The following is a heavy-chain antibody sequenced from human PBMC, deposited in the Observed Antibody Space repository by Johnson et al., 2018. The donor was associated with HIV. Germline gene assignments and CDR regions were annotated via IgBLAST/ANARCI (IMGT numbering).Heavy chain of an antibody. V-gene: IGHV3-66*01. Sequence: VQLVESGGGLVQPGRSLRLSCAASGFTFDDYAMHWVRQAPGKGLEWVSVIYSGGSTFHADSVKGRFTISRDNAKNTLYLQMNSLRAEDTAVYYCARYMVRGGDAFDIWGQGTMVTVSS. J-gene: IGHJ3*02. D-gene: IGHD3-10*01. CDR2: IYSGGST. CDR3: ARYMVRGGDAFDI. CDR1: GFTFDDYA.